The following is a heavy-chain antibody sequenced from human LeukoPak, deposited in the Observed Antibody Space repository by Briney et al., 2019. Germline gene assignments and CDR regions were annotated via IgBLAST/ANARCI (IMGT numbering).Heavy chain of an antibody. D-gene: IGHD3-22*01. V-gene: IGHV4-34*01. CDR1: GGSFSGHY. Sequence: RPSEALSLTCEVYGGSFSGHYWSWIRQPPGKGLEWIGDIKHSGSTNYNPSLKSRVTISVDTSKNRFSLNLSSVTAADTAVYFCARGRFYFDTSGRHDFDYWGQGNLVTVSS. CDR2: IKHSGST. J-gene: IGHJ4*02. CDR3: ARGRFYFDTSGRHDFDY.